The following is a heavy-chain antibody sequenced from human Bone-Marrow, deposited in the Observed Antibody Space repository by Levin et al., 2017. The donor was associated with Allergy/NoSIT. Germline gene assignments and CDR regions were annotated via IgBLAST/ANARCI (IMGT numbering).Heavy chain of an antibody. CDR1: GVSFSSINYY. Sequence: SQTLSLTCTVSGVSFSSINYYWGWIRQSPGKGLEWIGYVSHSGSTYYDPSLKSRVTISVDTSTNQFSLKVSSVPTADTAVYFCARLTHYTGGWYGWYFDLWGRGTLVTVSS. D-gene: IGHD6-19*01. V-gene: IGHV4-39*01. J-gene: IGHJ2*01. CDR2: VSHSGST. CDR3: ARLTHYTGGWYGWYFDL.